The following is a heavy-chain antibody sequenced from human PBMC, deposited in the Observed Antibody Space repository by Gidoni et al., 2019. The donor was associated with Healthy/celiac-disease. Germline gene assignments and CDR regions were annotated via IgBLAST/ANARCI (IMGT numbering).Heavy chain of an antibody. Sequence: QVQLVQSGAEVKKPGSSVKVSCTASGYTFTGYYLHWVRQAPGQGLEWMGWINPNSGGTNYAQKFQGRVTMTRDTSISTAYMELSRLRSDDTAVYYCARAYCGGDGRSGAEYFDLWGRGTLVTVSS. CDR2: INPNSGGT. V-gene: IGHV1-2*02. CDR3: ARAYCGGDGRSGAEYFDL. CDR1: GYTFTGYY. J-gene: IGHJ2*01. D-gene: IGHD2-21*02.